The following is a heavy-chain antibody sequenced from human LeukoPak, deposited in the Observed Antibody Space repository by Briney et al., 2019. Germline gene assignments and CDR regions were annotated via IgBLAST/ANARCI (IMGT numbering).Heavy chain of an antibody. V-gene: IGHV4-34*01. CDR3: ARGAPYYDFWSGYLNWFDP. D-gene: IGHD3-3*01. J-gene: IGHJ5*02. CDR1: DGSFSGYY. Sequence: SETLSLTCAVSDGSFSGYYWSWIRQPPGKGLEWIGEINHSGSTNYNPSLKSRVTISVDTPKNQFSLKLSSVTAADTAVYYCARGAPYYDFWSGYLNWFDPWGQGTLVTVSS. CDR2: INHSGST.